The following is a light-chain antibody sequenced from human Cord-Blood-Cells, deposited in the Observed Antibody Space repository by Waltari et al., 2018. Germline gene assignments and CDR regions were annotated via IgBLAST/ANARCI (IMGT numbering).Light chain of an antibody. J-gene: IGLJ3*02. CDR3: LSADSSGV. Sequence: SCELTQPPSVSVSLGQMARITCSGEALPKKYAYWYQQKPGQFPVLVIYKDSERPSGIPEQFSGSSSGTIVTLTISGVQAEDEADYYCLSADSSGVFGGGTKLTVL. CDR1: ALPKKY. CDR2: KDS. V-gene: IGLV3-16*01.